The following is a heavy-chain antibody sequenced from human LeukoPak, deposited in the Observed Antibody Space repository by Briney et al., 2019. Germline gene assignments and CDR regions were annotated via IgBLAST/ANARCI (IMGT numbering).Heavy chain of an antibody. V-gene: IGHV6-1*01. CDR2: TYYRSKWYN. D-gene: IGHD3-3*01. CDR1: GDSVSSNSAA. J-gene: IGHJ5*02. CDR3: ASSYYDFWSGYLNWFDP. Sequence: SQTLSLTCAISGDSVSSNSAAWNWIRQSPSRGLEWLGRTYYRSKWYNDYAVSVKSRITITPDTSKNLFSLQLNSVTPEDTAVYYCASSYYDFWSGYLNWFDPWGQGTLVTVSS.